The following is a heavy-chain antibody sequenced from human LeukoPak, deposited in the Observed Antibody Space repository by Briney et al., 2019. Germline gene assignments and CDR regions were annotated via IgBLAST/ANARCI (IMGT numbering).Heavy chain of an antibody. J-gene: IGHJ4*02. CDR1: GGSISGYY. Sequence: PSETLSLTCTVSGGSISGYYWSWIRQHPGKGLEWIGYIYYSGSTYYNPSLKSRVTISVDTSKNQFSLKLSSVTAADTAVYYCARESRGQLVYFDYWGQGTLVTVSS. D-gene: IGHD6-13*01. CDR2: IYYSGST. CDR3: ARESRGQLVYFDY. V-gene: IGHV4-31*03.